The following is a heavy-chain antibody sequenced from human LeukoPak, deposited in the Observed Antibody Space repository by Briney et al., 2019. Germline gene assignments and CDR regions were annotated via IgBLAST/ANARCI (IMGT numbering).Heavy chain of an antibody. Sequence: ASVKVSCKASGGTFSSYAISWVRQAPGQGLEWMGWINTNTGNPTYAQGFTGRFVFSLDTSVSTAYLQISSLKAEDTAVYYCARAYSSGWNPFDYWGQGTLVTVSS. D-gene: IGHD6-19*01. CDR2: INTNTGNP. J-gene: IGHJ4*02. CDR1: GGTFSSYA. V-gene: IGHV7-4-1*02. CDR3: ARAYSSGWNPFDY.